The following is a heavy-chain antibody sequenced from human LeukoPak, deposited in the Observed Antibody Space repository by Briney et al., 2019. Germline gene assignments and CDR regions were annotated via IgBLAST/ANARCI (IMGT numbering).Heavy chain of an antibody. CDR3: TRLPRWFFDL. CDR1: GYTFTGYW. J-gene: IGHJ2*01. V-gene: IGHV5-51*01. CDR2: IHPGESDN. Sequence: LGESLKISCKGSGYTFTGYWIGWVRQMPGKGLEWMGIIHPGESDNRYSPSFQGQVTISVDKTISTAYLQWSSLKASDTAMYYCTRLPRWFFDLWGRGTL.